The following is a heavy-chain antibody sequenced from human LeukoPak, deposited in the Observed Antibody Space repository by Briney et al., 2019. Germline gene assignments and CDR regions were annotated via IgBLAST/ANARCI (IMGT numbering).Heavy chain of an antibody. CDR2: ISGDGGST. CDR3: ARESDSSGWYDS. V-gene: IGHV3-43*02. D-gene: IGHD3-22*01. J-gene: IGHJ5*01. Sequence: GGSLRLSCAAPGFSFDDYAIHWVRQAPGKGLEWVSLISGDGGSTFYADSVKGRFTISRDNSKDSLYLQMSSLRSEDTALYYCARESDSSGWYDSWGQGTLVTVSS. CDR1: GFSFDDYA.